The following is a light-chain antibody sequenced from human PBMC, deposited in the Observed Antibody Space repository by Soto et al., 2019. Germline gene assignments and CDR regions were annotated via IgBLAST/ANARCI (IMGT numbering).Light chain of an antibody. Sequence: QSALTQPPSVSGSPGQSVTISCTGTSSDVGSYNGVSWYQQPPGTAPKLMIYDVFNRPSGVPDRFSGSKSGNTASLTISGLQAEDEGDYYCSSYTTSSTDVFGTGTKLTVL. V-gene: IGLV2-18*02. CDR3: SSYTTSSTDV. CDR2: DVF. CDR1: SSDVGSYNG. J-gene: IGLJ1*01.